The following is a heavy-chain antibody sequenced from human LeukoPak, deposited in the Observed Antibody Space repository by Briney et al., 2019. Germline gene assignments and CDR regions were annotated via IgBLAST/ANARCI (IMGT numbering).Heavy chain of an antibody. CDR1: GGSISSYY. CDR3: ARHGGIAVAADVGPDVRLYYYYYGMDV. J-gene: IGHJ6*02. V-gene: IGHV4-59*08. CDR2: IYYSGST. Sequence: SETLSLTCTVSGGSISSYYWSWIRQPPGKGLEWIGYIYYSGSTNYNPSLKSRVTISVDTSKNQFSLKLSSVTAADTAVYYCARHGGIAVAADVGPDVRLYYYYYGMDVWGQGTTVTVSS. D-gene: IGHD6-19*01.